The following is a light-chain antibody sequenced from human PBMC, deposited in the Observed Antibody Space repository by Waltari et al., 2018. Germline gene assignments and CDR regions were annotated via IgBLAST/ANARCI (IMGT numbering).Light chain of an antibody. CDR1: KLRVAY. V-gene: IGLV3-1*01. J-gene: IGLJ2*01. CDR2: DDS. CDR3: QTWDSTTSVV. Sequence: SYELTQPPAVSVSPGQTASITCSGAKLRVAYLCWYQQKSGQSPILVIYDDSKRPSGIPERFSGYNSGNTATLTISGTQAIDEADYYCQTWDSTTSVVFGGGTKLTVL.